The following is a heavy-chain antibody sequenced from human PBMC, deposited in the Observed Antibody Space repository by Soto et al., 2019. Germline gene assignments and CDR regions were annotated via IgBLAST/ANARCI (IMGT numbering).Heavy chain of an antibody. CDR1: GFSLTTRGVG. J-gene: IGHJ5*02. CDR3: AHIPNYYQYDWFDP. D-gene: IGHD3-16*01. CDR2: IYWEDDK. V-gene: IGHV2-5*02. Sequence: QITLKESGPTLVKPTQTLTLTCTFSGFSLTTRGVGVGWIRQPPGKALECLALIYWEDDKRYSPSLQSRPSITKDTSKNRVVLTKTNVDPVDTATYYCAHIPNYYQYDWFDPWGQGTLVSVSS.